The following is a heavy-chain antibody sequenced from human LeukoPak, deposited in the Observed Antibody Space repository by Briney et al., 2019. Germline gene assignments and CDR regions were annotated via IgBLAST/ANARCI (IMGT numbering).Heavy chain of an antibody. CDR1: GFTFATYG. Sequence: PGRSLRLSCEASGFTFATYGMHWVRQSPGKGLEWVAFIRYDGSNKYYADSVKGRFTISRDNSKNTLYLQMNSLRAEDTAVYYCAKDGRLLWFGEFKFDPWGQGTLVTVSS. V-gene: IGHV3-30*02. CDR3: AKDGRLLWFGEFKFDP. J-gene: IGHJ5*02. CDR2: IRYDGSNK. D-gene: IGHD3-10*01.